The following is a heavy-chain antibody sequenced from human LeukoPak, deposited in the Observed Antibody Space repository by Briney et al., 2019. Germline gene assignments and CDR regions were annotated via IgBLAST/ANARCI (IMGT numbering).Heavy chain of an antibody. Sequence: GGSLRLSCAASGFTFTSHVMNWVRQAPGKGLEWVSTISSTGDTTYYADSVKGRFTFSRDNSKNTLFLQMNSLRAEDTAVYYCARDSIVVVPAAFNWFDPWGQGTLVTVSS. CDR2: ISSTGDTT. CDR1: GFTFTSHV. D-gene: IGHD2-2*01. CDR3: ARDSIVVVPAAFNWFDP. J-gene: IGHJ5*02. V-gene: IGHV3-23*01.